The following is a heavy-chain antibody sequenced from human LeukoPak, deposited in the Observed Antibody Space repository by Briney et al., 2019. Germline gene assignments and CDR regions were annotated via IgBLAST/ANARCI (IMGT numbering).Heavy chain of an antibody. Sequence: KPSETLSLTCTVSGGSISSYCWSWIRQPPGKGLEWIGDIYYSGGTNYNPSLKSRVTISVDTSKNQFSLKLSSVTAADTAVYYCARLGLRTAVAGAYYYYGMDVWGQGTTVTVSS. J-gene: IGHJ6*02. CDR2: IYYSGGT. D-gene: IGHD6-19*01. CDR3: ARLGLRTAVAGAYYYYGMDV. CDR1: GGSISSYC. V-gene: IGHV4-59*01.